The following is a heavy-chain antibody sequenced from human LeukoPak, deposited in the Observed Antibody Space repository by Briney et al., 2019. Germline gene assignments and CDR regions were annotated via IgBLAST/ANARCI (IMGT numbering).Heavy chain of an antibody. D-gene: IGHD1-26*01. CDR1: GFTFSSYA. CDR3: AKDLSIVGATTTDY. CDR2: ISGSGGNT. Sequence: GGSLRLSCAASGFTFSSYAMSWVRQAPGKGLDWVSAISGSGGNTYYADSVKGRFTISRDNSKNTLYLQMNSLRAEDTAVYYCAKDLSIVGATTTDYWGQGTLVTVSS. V-gene: IGHV3-23*01. J-gene: IGHJ4*02.